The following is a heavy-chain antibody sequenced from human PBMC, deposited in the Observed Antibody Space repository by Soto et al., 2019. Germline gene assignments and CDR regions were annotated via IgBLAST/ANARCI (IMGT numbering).Heavy chain of an antibody. CDR1: GGSISRYY. CDR2: MYNTGST. Sequence: SETLSLTCTVSGGSISRYYWSWIGQPPGKGLEWIGYMYNTGSTIYNPSLKSRVTISVDTSKNQFSLKLNSVTAADTAVYYCARQGFGATHGLVDVWGQGTTVTVSS. D-gene: IGHD3-10*01. CDR3: ARQGFGATHGLVDV. J-gene: IGHJ6*02. V-gene: IGHV4-59*01.